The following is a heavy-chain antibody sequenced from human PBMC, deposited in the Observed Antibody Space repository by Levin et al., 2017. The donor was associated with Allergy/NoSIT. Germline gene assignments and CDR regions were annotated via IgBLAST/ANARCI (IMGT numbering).Heavy chain of an antibody. V-gene: IGHV3-30-3*01. Sequence: PGGSLRLSCAASGFTFSSYAMHWVRQAPGKGLEWVAVISYDGSNKYYADSVKGRFTISRDNSKNTLYLQMNSLRAEDTAVYYCARDPHDIVVVVAASHWFDPWGQGTLVTVSS. CDR1: GFTFSSYA. CDR2: ISYDGSNK. CDR3: ARDPHDIVVVVAASHWFDP. D-gene: IGHD2-15*01. J-gene: IGHJ5*02.